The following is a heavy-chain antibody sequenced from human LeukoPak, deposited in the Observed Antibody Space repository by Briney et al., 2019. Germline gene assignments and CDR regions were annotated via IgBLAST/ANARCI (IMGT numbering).Heavy chain of an antibody. CDR3: ARVFGMTFRYYFDY. CDR2: MNPNSGNT. V-gene: IGHV1-8*01. J-gene: IGHJ4*02. Sequence: ASVKVSCKASGYTFTSYDINWVRQASGQGLEWMGWMNPNSGNTGYAQKFQGRITITRDTSASTTYMDLSSLRSEDTAIYYCARVFGMTFRYYFDYWGQGTLVTVSS. CDR1: GYTFTSYD. D-gene: IGHD1-14*01.